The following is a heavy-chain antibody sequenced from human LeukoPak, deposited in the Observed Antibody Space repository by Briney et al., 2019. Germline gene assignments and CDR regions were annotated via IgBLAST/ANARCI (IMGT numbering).Heavy chain of an antibody. CDR3: AKGSGSPYYFDY. D-gene: IGHD3-10*01. J-gene: IGHJ4*02. Sequence: GGSLRLSCAASGFAFSNFAMTWVRQAPGKGLECVSLISGNGGGTFYVDSVKGRFTISRDNSKSTLFLQMNSLRADDTAVYYCAKGSGSPYYFDYWGQGTLVTVSS. V-gene: IGHV3-23*01. CDR1: GFAFSNFA. CDR2: ISGNGGGT.